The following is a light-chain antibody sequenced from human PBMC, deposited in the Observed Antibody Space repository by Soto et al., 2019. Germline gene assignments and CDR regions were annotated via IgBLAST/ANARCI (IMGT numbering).Light chain of an antibody. Sequence: EIVLTQSPGTLSLSPGERATLSCRASQSVRSSYLAWYQQKPGQAPRLLIYGASSRATGIPDRFSGSGSGTNFTLTISRLEPQEFAVYYCQHLRTFGQGTKLEIK. CDR1: QSVRSSY. J-gene: IGKJ2*01. V-gene: IGKV3-20*01. CDR3: QHLRT. CDR2: GAS.